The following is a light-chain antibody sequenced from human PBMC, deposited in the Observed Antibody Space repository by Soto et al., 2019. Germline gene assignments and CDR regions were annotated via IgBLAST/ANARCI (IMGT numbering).Light chain of an antibody. V-gene: IGKV1-39*01. CDR1: QSISSY. CDR2: AAS. Sequence: DIQMNQSPSSLSASVGDRVTITCRASQSISSYLNWYPQKPGKAPKLLIYAASSLQSGVPSRFSGSGSGTDFTLNISSLQPEDFATYYCQQSYSTPQLTFGGGTKVELK. CDR3: QQSYSTPQLT. J-gene: IGKJ4*01.